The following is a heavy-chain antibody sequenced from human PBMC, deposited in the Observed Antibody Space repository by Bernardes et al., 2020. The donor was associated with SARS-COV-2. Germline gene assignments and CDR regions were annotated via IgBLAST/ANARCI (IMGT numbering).Heavy chain of an antibody. CDR3: ARRYDFWSGSPLDL. V-gene: IGHV3-74*01. CDR1: GFTLSSHW. D-gene: IGHD3-3*01. CDR2: LNDDGSDT. Sequence: GGSLRLSCAASGFTLSSHWMHWVRQVPGKGLVWVSRLNDDGSDTSYADSVKGRFTISRDNAKNTLYLQMNSLRVDDTAVYYCARRYDFWSGSPLDLWCQGILVTVS. J-gene: IGHJ5*02.